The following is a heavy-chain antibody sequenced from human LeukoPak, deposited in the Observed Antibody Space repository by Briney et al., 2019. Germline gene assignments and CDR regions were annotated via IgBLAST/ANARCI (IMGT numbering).Heavy chain of an antibody. CDR3: ARVSYGSGSYLSYYYYYYMDV. J-gene: IGHJ6*03. CDR1: GFTFTTYS. D-gene: IGHD3-10*01. V-gene: IGHV3-21*01. Sequence: TGGSLRLSCEASGFTFTTYSMTWVRQAPGKGLEWVSIISSGSSAIFSADALKGRFTISRDDAKNLLYLDMNSLRAKDTAVYFCARVSYGSGSYLSYYYYYYMDVWGKGTTVTVSS. CDR2: ISSGSSAI.